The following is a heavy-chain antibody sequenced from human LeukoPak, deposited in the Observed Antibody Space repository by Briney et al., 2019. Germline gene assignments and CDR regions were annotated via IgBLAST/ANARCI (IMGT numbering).Heavy chain of an antibody. Sequence: GGSLRLSCAASGFTFSSYAMSWVRQAPGKGLEWVSGISGSGGSTYYADSVKGRFTISRDNAKNSLYLQMNSLRAEDTAVYYCARDLLVRAIDYWGQGTLVTVSS. V-gene: IGHV3-23*01. J-gene: IGHJ4*02. CDR3: ARDLLVRAIDY. D-gene: IGHD3-10*01. CDR2: ISGSGGST. CDR1: GFTFSSYA.